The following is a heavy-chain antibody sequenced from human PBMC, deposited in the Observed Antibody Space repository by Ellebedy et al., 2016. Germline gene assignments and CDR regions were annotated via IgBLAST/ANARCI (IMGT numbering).Heavy chain of an antibody. CDR2: ISASGGGT. CDR1: GFTFSSYA. D-gene: IGHD3-22*01. V-gene: IGHV3-23*01. Sequence: GGSLRLXXVASGFTFSSYAMSWVRQARGKGLEFLSAISASGGGTYYADSVKGRFTISRDNSNNTLYLQMNTLRARDTAVYFCASVADYGSSGYYSWGQGTLVTVSS. J-gene: IGHJ4*02. CDR3: ASVADYGSSGYYS.